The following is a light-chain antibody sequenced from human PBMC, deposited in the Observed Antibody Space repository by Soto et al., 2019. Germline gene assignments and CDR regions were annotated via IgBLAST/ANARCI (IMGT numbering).Light chain of an antibody. CDR3: QQYNNWWT. CDR1: QSVSNN. CDR2: GAS. J-gene: IGKJ1*01. Sequence: EIVMTQSPATLSASPGERATLSCRASQSVSNNLAWYHQKPGQAPRLLIYGASTRPTGIPARFSGSGSGTEFTLTISSLQPEDFAVYYCQQYNNWWTFGQGTKVEIK. V-gene: IGKV3-15*01.